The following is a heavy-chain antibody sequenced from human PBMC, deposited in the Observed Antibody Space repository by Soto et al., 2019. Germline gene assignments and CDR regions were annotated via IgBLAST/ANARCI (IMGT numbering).Heavy chain of an antibody. Sequence: ASVKVSCKASGGTFSSYAISWVRQAPGQGLEWMGGIIPIFGTANYAQKFQGRVTITADESTSTAYMELSSLRSEDTAAYYCARGPPFGVVIAAFDPWGQGTLVTVSS. CDR2: IIPIFGTA. J-gene: IGHJ5*02. CDR3: ARGPPFGVVIAAFDP. CDR1: GGTFSSYA. D-gene: IGHD3-3*01. V-gene: IGHV1-69*13.